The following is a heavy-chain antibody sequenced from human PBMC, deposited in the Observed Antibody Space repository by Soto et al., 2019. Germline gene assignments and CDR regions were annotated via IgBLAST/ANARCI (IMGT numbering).Heavy chain of an antibody. CDR1: GYSISSSNW. J-gene: IGHJ4*02. V-gene: IGHV4-28*01. Sequence: QVQLQESGPGLVKPSDTLSLTCAVSGYSISSSNWWGWIRQPPGKGLEWIGYIYYSGTTYYNPSLKSRVTLSVDTSKKQFSVKMTSVTGVDTAVYYCARREIQGRIDYWGQGSLVTVSS. D-gene: IGHD1-26*01. CDR2: IYYSGTT. CDR3: ARREIQGRIDY.